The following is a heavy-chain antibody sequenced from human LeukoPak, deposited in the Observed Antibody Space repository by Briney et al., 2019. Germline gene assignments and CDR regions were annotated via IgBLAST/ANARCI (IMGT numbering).Heavy chain of an antibody. Sequence: ASVKVSCKASGYTFTSYDINWVRQATGQGLEWMGWMNPNSGNTGYAQKFQGRVTMTRNTSISTAYMELSSLRSEDTAVYYCAREGVVLVDAVRYYYYGVDVWGQGTTVTVSS. CDR3: AREGVVLVDAVRYYYYGVDV. D-gene: IGHD2-8*01. J-gene: IGHJ6*02. CDR2: MNPNSGNT. CDR1: GYTFTSYD. V-gene: IGHV1-8*01.